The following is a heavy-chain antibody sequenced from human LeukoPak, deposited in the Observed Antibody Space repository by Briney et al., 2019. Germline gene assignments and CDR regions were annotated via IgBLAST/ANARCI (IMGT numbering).Heavy chain of an antibody. CDR1: GFTFSSYS. CDR2: ISSSSSYI. D-gene: IGHD3-10*01. CDR3: ARGEYGSGSYHIDY. Sequence: GGSLRLSCAASGFTFSSYSMNWVRQAPGKGLEWVSFISSSSSYIYYADSVKGQFTISRDNAKNSLYLQMNSLRAEDTAVYYCARGEYGSGSYHIDYWGQGTLVTVSS. V-gene: IGHV3-21*01. J-gene: IGHJ4*02.